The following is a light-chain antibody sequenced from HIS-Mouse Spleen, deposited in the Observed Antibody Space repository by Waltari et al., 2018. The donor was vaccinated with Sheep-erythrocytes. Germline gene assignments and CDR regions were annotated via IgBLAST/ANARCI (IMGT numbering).Light chain of an antibody. Sequence: QSALTQPRSVSGSPGQSVTISCTGTSSYVGGYNYVSRYQQQPGKAPKLMIYDVSKRPSGVPDRFSGSKSGNTASLTISGLQAEDEADYYCCSYAGSYTVVFGGGTKLTVL. CDR1: SSYVGGYNY. V-gene: IGLV2-11*01. CDR3: CSYAGSYTVV. CDR2: DVS. J-gene: IGLJ2*01.